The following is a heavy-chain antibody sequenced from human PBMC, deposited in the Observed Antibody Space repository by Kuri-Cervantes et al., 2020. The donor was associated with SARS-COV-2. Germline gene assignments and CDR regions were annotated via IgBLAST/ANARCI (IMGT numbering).Heavy chain of an antibody. CDR1: GFTFSSYS. CDR3: AKRSLGYCSGGSCPNYYGMDV. J-gene: IGHJ6*02. D-gene: IGHD2-15*01. CDR2: ISSSSSYI. Sequence: GGSLRLSCAASGFTFSSYSMNWVRQAPGKGLEWVSSISSSSSYIYYADSVKGRFTISRDNAKNSLYLQMNSLRAEDTAVYYCAKRSLGYCSGGSCPNYYGMDVWGQGTTITVSS. V-gene: IGHV3-21*01.